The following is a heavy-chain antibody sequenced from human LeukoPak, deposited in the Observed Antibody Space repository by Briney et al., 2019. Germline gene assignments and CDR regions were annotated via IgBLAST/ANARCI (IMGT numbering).Heavy chain of an antibody. J-gene: IGHJ5*02. CDR1: GGTFSSYA. Sequence: SVKVSCKASGGTFSSYAISWVRQAPGQGLEWMGGIIPIFGTANYAQKFQGRVTITADESTSTAYMELSSLRSEDTAVYYCARSYCSSTSCYWSDPWGQGTLVAVSS. D-gene: IGHD2-2*01. CDR3: ARSYCSSTSCYWSDP. V-gene: IGHV1-69*13. CDR2: IIPIFGTA.